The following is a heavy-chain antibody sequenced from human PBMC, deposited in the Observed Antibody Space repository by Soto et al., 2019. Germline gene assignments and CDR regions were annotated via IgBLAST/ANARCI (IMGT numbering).Heavy chain of an antibody. CDR3: ATRMRHTGTS. J-gene: IGHJ5*02. Sequence: EVQVVDSGGGLVQPGGSLRLSCAASGFTFGSHWMTWVRQVPGKGLEWVATINHDGSDKYYVDSVKGRFTISRDNDKNSLYLQMNSLRVEDTAVYYCATRMRHTGTSWGQGTLATVSS. V-gene: IGHV3-7*01. D-gene: IGHD5-18*01. CDR2: INHDGSDK. CDR1: GFTFGSHW.